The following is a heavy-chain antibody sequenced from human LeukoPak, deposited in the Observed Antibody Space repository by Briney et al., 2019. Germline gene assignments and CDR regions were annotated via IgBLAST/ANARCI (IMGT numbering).Heavy chain of an antibody. CDR1: GYTFTTYE. CDR3: ARVRFSSSWYGTYYYYGMDV. Sequence: ASVKVSCKASGYTFTTYEINWVRQATGQGLEWMGWINPNSGGTNYAQKFQGRVTMTRDTSISTAYMELGRLRSDDTAVYYCARVRFSSSWYGTYYYYGMDVWGQGTTVTVSS. D-gene: IGHD6-13*01. CDR2: INPNSGGT. J-gene: IGHJ6*02. V-gene: IGHV1-2*02.